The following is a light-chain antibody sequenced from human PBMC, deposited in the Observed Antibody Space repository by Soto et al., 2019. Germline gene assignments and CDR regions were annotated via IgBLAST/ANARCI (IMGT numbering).Light chain of an antibody. J-gene: IGLJ3*02. V-gene: IGLV1-40*01. CDR3: QSYDSSLSAWV. CDR1: GSNLGAGYD. CDR2: RNS. Sequence: QSVLTQPPSVSGAPGQRGTISCTGRGSNLGAGYDVHWYQHLPETAPKLLMYRNSNRPSGVPDRFSGSKSGTSASLAITGLQAEDEADFYCQSYDSSLSAWVFGGGTKLTVL.